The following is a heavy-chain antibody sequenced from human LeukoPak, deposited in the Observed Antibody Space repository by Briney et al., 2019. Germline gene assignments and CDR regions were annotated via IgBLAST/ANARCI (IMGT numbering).Heavy chain of an antibody. CDR2: ISYDGSNK. CDR3: AREQWLDGLFDAFDI. CDR1: GFTFSSYG. Sequence: PGRSLRLSCAASGFTFSSYGMHWVRQAPGKGLEWVAVISYDGSNKYYADSVKGRFTISRDNSKNTLYLQMNSLRAEDTAVYYCAREQWLDGLFDAFDIWGQGTMVTVSS. V-gene: IGHV3-30*03. J-gene: IGHJ3*02. D-gene: IGHD6-19*01.